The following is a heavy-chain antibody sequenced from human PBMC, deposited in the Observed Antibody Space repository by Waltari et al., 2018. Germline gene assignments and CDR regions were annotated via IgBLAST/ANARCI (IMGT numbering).Heavy chain of an antibody. CDR1: GSTFTSYA. CDR3: ARVLRRITMIVVDYYGMDV. CDR2: INAGNGNT. D-gene: IGHD3-22*01. J-gene: IGHJ6*02. Sequence: QVQLVQSGAEVKKPGASVKVSCKASGSTFTSYAMHWVRQAPGQRLEWMGWINAGNGNTKYSQKFQGRVTITRDTSASTAYMELSSLRSEDTAVYYCARVLRRITMIVVDYYGMDVWGQGTTVTVSS. V-gene: IGHV1-3*01.